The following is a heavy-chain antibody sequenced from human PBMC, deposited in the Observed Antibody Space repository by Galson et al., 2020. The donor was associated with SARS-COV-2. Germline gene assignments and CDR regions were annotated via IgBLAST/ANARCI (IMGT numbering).Heavy chain of an antibody. CDR2: IWYDGSNK. CDR1: GFTFSSYG. J-gene: IGHJ4*02. Sequence: GESLKIPCAASGFTFSSYGMHWVRQAPGKGLEWVAVIWYDGSNKYYADSVKGRFTISRDNSKNTLYLQMNSLRAEDTAVYYCAATLVTYTHYWGQGTLVTVSS. D-gene: IGHD1-26*01. CDR3: AATLVTYTHY. V-gene: IGHV3-33*01.